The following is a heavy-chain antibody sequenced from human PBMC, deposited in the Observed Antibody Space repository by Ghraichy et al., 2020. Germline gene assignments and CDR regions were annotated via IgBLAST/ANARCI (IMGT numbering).Heavy chain of an antibody. D-gene: IGHD2-15*01. Sequence: SVKVSCKASGFTFTSSAMQWVRQARGQRLEWIGWIVVGSGNTNYAQKFQERVTITRDMSTSTAYMELSSLRSEDTAVYYCAALPYCSGGSCYSRGDYWGQGTLVTVSS. V-gene: IGHV1-58*02. J-gene: IGHJ4*02. CDR2: IVVGSGNT. CDR1: GFTFTSSA. CDR3: AALPYCSGGSCYSRGDY.